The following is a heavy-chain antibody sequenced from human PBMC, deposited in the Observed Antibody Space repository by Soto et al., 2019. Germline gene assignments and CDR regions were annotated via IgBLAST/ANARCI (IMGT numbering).Heavy chain of an antibody. CDR3: ARQTSSGLCAFDS. D-gene: IGHD6-19*01. J-gene: IGHJ4*02. V-gene: IGHV4-39*01. Sequence: PSESLSLTCKVSGDSISRSRSHWWAWIRQPPGKGLEWIGSLSSTVITTHNPSLGSRFTISVDAPNNKFSLEVTSVTAADTGFYYRARQTSSGLCAFDSWGQGTPVIVSS. CDR1: GDSISRSRSH. CDR2: LSSTVIT.